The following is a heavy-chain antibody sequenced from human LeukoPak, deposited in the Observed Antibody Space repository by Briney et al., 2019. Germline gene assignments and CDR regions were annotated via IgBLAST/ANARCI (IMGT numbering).Heavy chain of an antibody. V-gene: IGHV3-30*04. CDR3: ARDLWGYGDYEVDY. CDR1: GFTFSSYA. D-gene: IGHD4-17*01. CDR2: ISYDGSNK. J-gene: IGHJ4*02. Sequence: GRSLRLSCAASGFTFSSYAMHWVRQAPGKGLEWVAVISYDGSNKYYADSVKGRFTISRDNSKNTLYLQMNSLRAEDTAVYYCARDLWGYGDYEVDYWGQGTLVTVSS.